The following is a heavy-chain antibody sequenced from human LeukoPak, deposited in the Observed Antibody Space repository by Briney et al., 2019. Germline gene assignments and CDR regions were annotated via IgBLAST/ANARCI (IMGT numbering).Heavy chain of an antibody. Sequence: SETLSLTCTVTGVSISSSDYWWNWLRQPPGKGLEWIGNIYYSGSTYYSPSLKPRVTMSIDTSTNQFSLSLTSVTAADTAVYYCARHRSAGISHAFDYWGQGILVTVSS. CDR1: GVSISSSDYW. J-gene: IGHJ4*02. V-gene: IGHV4-39*01. CDR2: IYYSGST. CDR3: ARHRSAGISHAFDY. D-gene: IGHD1-14*01.